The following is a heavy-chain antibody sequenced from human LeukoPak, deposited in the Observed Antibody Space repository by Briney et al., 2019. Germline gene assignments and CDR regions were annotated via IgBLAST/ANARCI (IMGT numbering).Heavy chain of an antibody. D-gene: IGHD3-10*01. V-gene: IGHV3-49*04. J-gene: IGHJ3*02. Sequence: GGSLRLSCAASGFTFSSHSMNWVRQAPGKGLEWVGFIRSKAYGGTTEYAASVKGRFTISRDDSKSIAYLQMNSLKTEDTAVYYCTRAPRGDAFDIWGQGAMVTVSS. CDR1: GFTFSSHS. CDR2: IRSKAYGGTT. CDR3: TRAPRGDAFDI.